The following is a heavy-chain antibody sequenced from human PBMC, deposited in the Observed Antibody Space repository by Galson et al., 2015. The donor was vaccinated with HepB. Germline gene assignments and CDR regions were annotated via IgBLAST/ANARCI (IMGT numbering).Heavy chain of an antibody. CDR1: GFTFSDHY. CDR3: ARYSSRGGGLDV. V-gene: IGHV3-72*01. CDR2: SSDKAESYTT. Sequence: SLRLSCAASGFTFSDHYMDWVRQAPGKGLEWVCRSSDKAESYTTEYAASVQGRFTISRDDSENSLFLQMNSLKAEDTAVYYCARYSSRGGGLDVWGQGTTVTVSS. D-gene: IGHD6-19*01. J-gene: IGHJ6*02.